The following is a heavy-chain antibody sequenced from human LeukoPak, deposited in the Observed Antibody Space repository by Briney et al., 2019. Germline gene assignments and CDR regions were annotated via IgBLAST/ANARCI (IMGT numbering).Heavy chain of an antibody. J-gene: IGHJ3*01. D-gene: IGHD3-22*01. Sequence: GGSLRLSCAASGFKFSTYGMNWVRQAPGKGLEWVSIISNDERNTHYVDSVEGRFTISRDNSKNMLYLQMNSLRVEDTAIYYCAKNLYDDSGYYPNDALDVWGRGTMVIVPS. CDR1: GFKFSTYG. CDR2: ISNDERNT. V-gene: IGHV3-30*18. CDR3: AKNLYDDSGYYPNDALDV.